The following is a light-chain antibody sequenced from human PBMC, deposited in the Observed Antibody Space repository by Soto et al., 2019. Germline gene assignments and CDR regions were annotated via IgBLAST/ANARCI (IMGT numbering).Light chain of an antibody. CDR3: QQYGSSGT. J-gene: IGKJ1*01. CDR1: QSVSNNY. V-gene: IGKV3-20*01. Sequence: VLTQSPGTLSLSPGERATLSCRASQSVSNNYLAWYQQKPGQAPRLLIYGASNRATGIQDRFSGSGSGTGFPLTISRLEPEDFAVYYCQQYGSSGTFGQGTKVDI. CDR2: GAS.